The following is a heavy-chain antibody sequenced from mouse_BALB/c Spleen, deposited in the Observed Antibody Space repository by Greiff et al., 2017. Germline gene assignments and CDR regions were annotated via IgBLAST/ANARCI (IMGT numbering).Heavy chain of an antibody. CDR2: ISSGGSYT. CDR3: TRDGSTMITTRVLDY. D-gene: IGHD2-4*01. J-gene: IGHJ2*01. V-gene: IGHV5-6-4*01. CDR1: GFTFSSYT. Sequence: DVMLVESGGGLVKPGGSLKLSCAASGFTFSSYTMSWVRQTPEKRLEWVATISSGGSYTYYPDSVKGRFTISRDNAKNTLYLQMSSLKSEDTAMYYCTRDGSTMITTRVLDYWGQGTTLTVSS.